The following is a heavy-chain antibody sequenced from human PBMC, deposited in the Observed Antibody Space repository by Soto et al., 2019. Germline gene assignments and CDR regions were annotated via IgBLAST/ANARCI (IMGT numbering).Heavy chain of an antibody. CDR2: ISYDGSNK. CDR3: ARTVYSSGWSYYYGMDV. V-gene: IGHV3-30-3*01. Sequence: QVQLVESGGGVVQPGRSLRLSCAASGFTFSSYAMHWVRQAPGKGLEWVAVISYDGSNKYYADSVKGRFTISRDNSKNTLYLQMNSLRAEDTAVYYCARTVYSSGWSYYYGMDVWGQGTTVTVSS. D-gene: IGHD6-19*01. J-gene: IGHJ6*02. CDR1: GFTFSSYA.